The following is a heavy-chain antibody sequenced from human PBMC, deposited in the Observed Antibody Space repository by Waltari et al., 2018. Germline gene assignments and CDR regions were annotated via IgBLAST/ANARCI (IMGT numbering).Heavy chain of an antibody. D-gene: IGHD2-15*01. J-gene: IGHJ4*02. V-gene: IGHV4-38-2*01. Sequence: QLHLQESGPGLLKPSETLSLTCAVSGYSISGGDFWGWIRQPPGKGLEWIGSIYPGGDTYFNPSLKSRVTISVDKSKNQSSLSLRSMTAADTAVYYCARRGRLSSYFFDYWGQGTLVTVSS. CDR3: ARRGRLSSYFFDY. CDR2: IYPGGDT. CDR1: GYSISGGDF.